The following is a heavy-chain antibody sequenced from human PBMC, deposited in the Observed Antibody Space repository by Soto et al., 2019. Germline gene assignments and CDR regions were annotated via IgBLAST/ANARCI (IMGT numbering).Heavy chain of an antibody. CDR3: AKFITMIVVVIGDAFDI. Sequence: PGGSLRLSCAASGFTFSSYWMHWVRQAPGKGLEWVSVISGSGGSTYYADSVKGRFTISRDNYKNTLYLQMNSLRAEDTAVYYCAKFITMIVVVIGDAFDIWGQGTMVTVS. V-gene: IGHV3-23*01. J-gene: IGHJ3*02. CDR1: GFTFSSYW. CDR2: ISGSGGST. D-gene: IGHD3-22*01.